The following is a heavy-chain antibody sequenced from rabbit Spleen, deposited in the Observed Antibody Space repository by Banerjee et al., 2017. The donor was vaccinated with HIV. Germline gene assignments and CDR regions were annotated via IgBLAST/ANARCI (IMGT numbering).Heavy chain of an antibody. CDR1: GVSFTSNYY. CDR3: ARDDGSGHYIDGYFNL. D-gene: IGHD1-1*01. CDR2: IDSGSSGFT. V-gene: IGHV1S40*01. Sequence: QSLEESGGDLVKPGASLTLTCTASGVSFTSNYYICWVRQAPGKGLEWIACIDSGSSGFTYFASWAKGRFTISKTSSTTVTLQMTSLTAADTATYFCARDDGSGHYIDGYFNLWGPGTLVTVS. J-gene: IGHJ4*01.